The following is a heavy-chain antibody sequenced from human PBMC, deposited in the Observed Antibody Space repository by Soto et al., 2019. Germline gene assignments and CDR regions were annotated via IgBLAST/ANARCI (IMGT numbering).Heavy chain of an antibody. CDR2: IYYSGST. CDR3: ARVPPAKDGYNLPIFDY. Sequence: ETLSLTCTVSGGSISSYYWSWIRQPPGKGLEWIGYIYYSGSTNYNPSLKSRVTISVDTSKNQFSLKLSSVTAADTAVYYCARVPPAKDGYNLPIFDYWGQGTLVTVSS. D-gene: IGHD5-12*01. V-gene: IGHV4-59*01. J-gene: IGHJ4*02. CDR1: GGSISSYY.